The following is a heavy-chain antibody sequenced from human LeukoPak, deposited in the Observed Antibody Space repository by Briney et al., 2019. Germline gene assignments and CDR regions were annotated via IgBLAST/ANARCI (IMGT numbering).Heavy chain of an antibody. CDR3: AREERDGYNYYWYFDL. V-gene: IGHV3-23*01. CDR2: ISGSASST. D-gene: IGHD5-24*01. CDR1: GFTFSNYA. Sequence: PGGSLRLSCAASGFTFSNYAMSWVRQAPGKGLEWVSAISGSASSTYHADSVKGRFTISRDNAKNSLYLQISSLRAEDTAMYYCAREERDGYNYYWYFDLWGRGTLVTVSS. J-gene: IGHJ2*01.